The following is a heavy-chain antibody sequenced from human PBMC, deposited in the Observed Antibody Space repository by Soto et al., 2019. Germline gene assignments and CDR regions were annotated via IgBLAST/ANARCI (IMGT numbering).Heavy chain of an antibody. CDR1: GYTFTSYY. J-gene: IGHJ4*02. CDR3: ARDRHSNSYYFDY. Sequence: QVQLVQSGAEVKKPGASVKVSCKASGYTFTSYYMHWVRQAPGQGLEWMGIINPSGGSTSYAQKFNGIVTMTRDTSTSTVYRELSSLRSEDTAVYYCARDRHSNSYYFDYWGQGTLVTVCS. CDR2: INPSGGST. V-gene: IGHV1-46*03. D-gene: IGHD4-4*01.